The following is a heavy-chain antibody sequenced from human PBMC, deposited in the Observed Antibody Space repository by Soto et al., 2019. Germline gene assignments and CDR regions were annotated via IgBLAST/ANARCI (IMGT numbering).Heavy chain of an antibody. CDR2: TIPTVGAG. Sequence: SVKVCCKASGGTFSSNPISWMRQAPGQGPEWVGGTIPTVGAGSYAQRFQGRVTITADKSTNKAYMELSNLRPDDTAVYYCARRQSNGYNRYFDSWGQGTLVTVSS. CDR3: ARRQSNGYNRYFDS. D-gene: IGHD5-12*01. CDR1: GGTFSSNP. V-gene: IGHV1-69*06. J-gene: IGHJ4*02.